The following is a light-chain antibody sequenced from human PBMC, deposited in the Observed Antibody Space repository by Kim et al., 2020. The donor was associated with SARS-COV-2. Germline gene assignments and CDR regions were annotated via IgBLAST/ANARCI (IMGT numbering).Light chain of an antibody. CDR2: KAS. CDR1: QSIDSR. CDR3: QRYNTYSKT. Sequence: ASGGDRVTITCRASQSIDSRLAWFQQKPGKAPKLLISKASRLESGVPSRFSGSGYGTEFTLTISSLQPDDPATYYCQRYNTYSKTFGQGTKVDIK. J-gene: IGKJ1*01. V-gene: IGKV1-5*03.